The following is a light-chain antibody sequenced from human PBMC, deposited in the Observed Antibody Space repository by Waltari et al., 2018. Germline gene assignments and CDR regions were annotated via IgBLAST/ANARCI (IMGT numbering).Light chain of an antibody. CDR2: GAS. V-gene: IGKV1-12*01. Sequence: DIQITQSPSSVSASVGDWVTITCRARQSIVNWLAWYQQRPGKAPKLLIYGASNLQGGVPSRFSGSGAGTDFTLTINNLQPEDFATYYWQHAFGEVSFAGGSRVEIK. CDR1: QSIVNW. CDR3: QHAFGEVS. J-gene: IGKJ4*01.